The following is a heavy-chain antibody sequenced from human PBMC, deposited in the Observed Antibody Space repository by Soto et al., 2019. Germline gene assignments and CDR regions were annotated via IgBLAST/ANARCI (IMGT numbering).Heavy chain of an antibody. CDR2: ISYDGSNK. D-gene: IGHD1-26*01. CDR1: GFTFSSYG. Sequence: QVQLVESGGGVVQPGRSLRLSCAASGFTFSSYGMHWVRQAPGKGLEWVAVISYDGSNKYYADSVKGRFTISRDNSKNTLYLQMNSLRAEDTGVYYCARSPYSVSYLAYFDYWGQGTLVTVSS. J-gene: IGHJ4*02. CDR3: ARSPYSVSYLAYFDY. V-gene: IGHV3-30*03.